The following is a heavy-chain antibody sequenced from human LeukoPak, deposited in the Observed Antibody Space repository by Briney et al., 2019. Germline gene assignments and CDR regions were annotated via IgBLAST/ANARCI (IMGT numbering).Heavy chain of an antibody. V-gene: IGHV3-9*01. CDR1: GFTFDDYA. D-gene: IGHD3-10*01. CDR3: AKDRGSGSYLFDY. J-gene: IGHJ4*02. CDR2: ISWNSGSI. Sequence: GGSLRLSCAASGFTFDDYAMHWVRQAPGKGLEWVSGISWNSGSIGYADSVKGRFTISRDNAKNSLYLQMNSLRAEDTALYYCAKDRGSGSYLFDYWGQGTLVTVSS.